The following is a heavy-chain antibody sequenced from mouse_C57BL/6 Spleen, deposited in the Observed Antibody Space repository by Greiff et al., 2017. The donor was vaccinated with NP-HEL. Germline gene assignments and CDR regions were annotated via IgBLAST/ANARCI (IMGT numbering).Heavy chain of an antibody. CDR2: ISNLAYSI. CDR1: GFTFSDYG. Sequence: EVQLVESGGGLVQPGGSLKLSCAASGFTFSDYGMAWVRQAPRKGPEWVAFISNLAYSIYYADTVTGRFTISRENAKNTLYLEMSSLRSEDTAMYYCARQGYYGSEAMDYWGQGTSVTVSS. J-gene: IGHJ4*01. V-gene: IGHV5-15*01. CDR3: ARQGYYGSEAMDY. D-gene: IGHD1-1*01.